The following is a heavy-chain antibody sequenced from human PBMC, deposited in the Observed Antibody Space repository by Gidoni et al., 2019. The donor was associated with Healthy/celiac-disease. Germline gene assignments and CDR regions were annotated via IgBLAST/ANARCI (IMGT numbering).Heavy chain of an antibody. J-gene: IGHJ6*02. V-gene: IGHV4-38-2*02. D-gene: IGHD6-13*01. Sequence: QVQLQESGPGLVKPSEPLSLTCTVSGYSISSGYYWGWIRQPPGKGLEWIGSIYHSGSTYYNPSLKSRVTISVDTSKNQFSLKLSSVTAADTAVYYCGVAAAGNRGAYYYYGMDVWGQGTTVTVSS. CDR3: GVAAAGNRGAYYYYGMDV. CDR1: GYSISSGYY. CDR2: IYHSGST.